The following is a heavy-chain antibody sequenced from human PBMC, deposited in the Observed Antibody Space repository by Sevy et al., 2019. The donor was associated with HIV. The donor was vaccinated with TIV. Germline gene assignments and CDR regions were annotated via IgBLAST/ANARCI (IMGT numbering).Heavy chain of an antibody. CDR1: GFTFISYS. D-gene: IGHD2-15*01. Sequence: GGSLRLSCVASGFTFISYSMNWVRQAPGKGLEWVSSISSISTYKDYADSAKGRFTISRDNAKNSLYLQMNSLRAEDTAVYYCARVGGGGVDYWGQGALVTVSS. CDR3: ARVGGGGVDY. V-gene: IGHV3-21*01. CDR2: ISSISTYK. J-gene: IGHJ4*02.